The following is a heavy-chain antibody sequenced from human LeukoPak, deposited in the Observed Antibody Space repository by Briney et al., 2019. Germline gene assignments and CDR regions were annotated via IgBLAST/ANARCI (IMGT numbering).Heavy chain of an antibody. Sequence: PGGSLRLSCAASGFTFSSYEMNWVRQAPGKGLEWVSYISSSGSTIYYADSVKGRFTISRDNAQNSLYLQMNSLRAEDTAVYYCAREEGTVTTRPYDYWGQGTLVTVSS. D-gene: IGHD4-17*01. CDR3: AREEGTVTTRPYDY. J-gene: IGHJ4*02. CDR1: GFTFSSYE. V-gene: IGHV3-48*03. CDR2: ISSSGSTI.